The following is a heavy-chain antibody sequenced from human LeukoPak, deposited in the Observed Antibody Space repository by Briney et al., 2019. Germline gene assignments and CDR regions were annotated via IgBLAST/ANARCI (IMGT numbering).Heavy chain of an antibody. J-gene: IGHJ2*01. Sequence: SSETLSLTCAVYGGSFSGYYWSWIRQPPGKGLEWIGEINHSGSTNYNPSLKSRVTVSVDTSKNQFSLKLSSVTAADTAVYYCARPPKYSGYGGLIRPKKDWYFDLWGRGTLVAVSS. V-gene: IGHV4-34*01. CDR1: GGSFSGYY. CDR3: ARPPKYSGYGGLIRPKKDWYFDL. D-gene: IGHD5-12*01. CDR2: INHSGST.